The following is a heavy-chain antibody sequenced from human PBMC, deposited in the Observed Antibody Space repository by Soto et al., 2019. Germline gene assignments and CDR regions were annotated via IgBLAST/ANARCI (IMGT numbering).Heavy chain of an antibody. D-gene: IGHD6-19*01. Sequence: QVQLVQSGAEVKKPGASVKVSCKTSGYTFTRYSISWVRQAPGQGLEWMGWISAYNGDTYYAQNLQGRVTLTTDASTSTAYMEVRSLRSDDTAMYYCARDHAGSGWFRFDYWGQGTLVTVSS. J-gene: IGHJ4*02. CDR2: ISAYNGDT. V-gene: IGHV1-18*01. CDR1: GYTFTRYS. CDR3: ARDHAGSGWFRFDY.